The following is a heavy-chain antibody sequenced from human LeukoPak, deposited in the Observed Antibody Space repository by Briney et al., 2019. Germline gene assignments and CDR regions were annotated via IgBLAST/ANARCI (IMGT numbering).Heavy chain of an antibody. CDR2: IWYDGSNK. V-gene: IGHV3-33*01. D-gene: IGHD1-1*01. J-gene: IGHJ3*02. CDR3: AGGEVTSETLGGCAFYI. CDR1: GFTFSSYG. Sequence: GALRLSCAASGFTFSSYGMNWVRQAPGKGLEWVTVIWYDGSNKYYADSVKGRFTISRDNSKNTLYLQMNSLRAEDTAVYYCAGGEVTSETLGGCAFYIWGPRTMGTVSS.